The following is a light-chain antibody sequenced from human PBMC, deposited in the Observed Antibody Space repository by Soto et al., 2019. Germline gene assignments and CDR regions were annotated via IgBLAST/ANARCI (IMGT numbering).Light chain of an antibody. CDR3: QKYNIAPFT. J-gene: IGKJ3*01. V-gene: IGKV1-27*01. CDR1: QGIDKY. CDR2: AAF. Sequence: IQMTQSPSSLSASVGDRVTITCRASQGIDKYLAWYQQKPGKVPKLLIYAAFTLQSGVPSRFSGSASGTDFTLTISSLQPEDVATYYCQKYNIAPFTFGHGTKVDIK.